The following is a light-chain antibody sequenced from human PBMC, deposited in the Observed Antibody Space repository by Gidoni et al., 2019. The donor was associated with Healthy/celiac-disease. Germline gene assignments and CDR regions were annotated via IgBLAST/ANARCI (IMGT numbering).Light chain of an antibody. CDR3: QQYYSTPYT. J-gene: IGKJ2*01. CDR2: WAS. V-gene: IGKV4-1*01. CDR1: QSILYSSNNKNY. Sequence: DIVMTHPPDSLAVSLVERATLNCKSNQSILYSSNNKNYLAWYQQKPGQPPKLLIYWASTRESVVPDRFICSRSWTDFTLTISSLQAEDVAVYYCQQYYSTPYTFXQXTKLEIK.